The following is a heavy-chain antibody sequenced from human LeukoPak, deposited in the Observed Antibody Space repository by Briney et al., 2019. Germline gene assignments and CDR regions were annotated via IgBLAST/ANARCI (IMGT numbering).Heavy chain of an antibody. CDR1: GGTFSSYA. CDR3: ARVSYYYDSSGYYYPVPEYFQH. V-gene: IGHV1-69*05. Sequence: SVKVSCKASGGTFSSYAISWVRQAPGQGLEWMGRIIPIFGTANYAQKFQGRVTITTDESTSTAYMELSSLRSEDTAVYYCARVSYYYDSSGYYYPVPEYFQHWGQGTLVTVSS. CDR2: IIPIFGTA. J-gene: IGHJ1*01. D-gene: IGHD3-22*01.